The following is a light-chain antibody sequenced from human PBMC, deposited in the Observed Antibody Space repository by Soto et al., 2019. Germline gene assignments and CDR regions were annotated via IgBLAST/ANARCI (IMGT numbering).Light chain of an antibody. CDR1: SSDIGGCNY. J-gene: IGLJ2*01. Sequence: QSVLTQPASVSGSPGQSITITCTGTSSDIGGCNYVSWYQQHPGKAPKLIIYDVTNRPSGVSNRFSGSKSGNTASLTISGLQTVDEADYYCSSCTSSNTHVVFGGGTKVTVL. CDR2: DVT. CDR3: SSCTSSNTHVV. V-gene: IGLV2-14*01.